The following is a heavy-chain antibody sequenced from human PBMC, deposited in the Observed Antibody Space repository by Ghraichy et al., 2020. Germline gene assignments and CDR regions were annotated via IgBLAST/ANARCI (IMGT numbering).Heavy chain of an antibody. CDR1: GGSISSSGYY. D-gene: IGHD3-22*01. J-gene: IGHJ4*02. CDR2: FYYTGST. V-gene: IGHV4-39*01. CDR3: ARRHYDSSAYAFDY. Sequence: SETLSLTCTVSGGSISSSGYYWGWIRQPPGKGLEWIGSFYYTGSTYYNPSLKSRITISVDTSKNQFSLRLTSVTAADTAVYYCARRHYDSSAYAFDYWGQGTLVTVSS.